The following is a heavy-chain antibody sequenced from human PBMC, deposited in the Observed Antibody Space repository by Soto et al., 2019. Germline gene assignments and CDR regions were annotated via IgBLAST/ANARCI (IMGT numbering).Heavy chain of an antibody. D-gene: IGHD1-1*01. V-gene: IGHV1-69*05. J-gene: IGHJ6*02. CDR2: IIPIFSTP. CDR1: GDTFDTFA. Sequence: QVQLVQSGAEVLKPGSSVKLSCKTSGDTFDTFAISWVRQAPGQGLEWMGGIIPIFSTPDYTQKFQDRVTITSDVSTSTDSMELRSLRSEDTAVYYCARDKGRGQLGGNYYYALDVWGQGTTVTVSS. CDR3: ARDKGRGQLGGNYYYALDV.